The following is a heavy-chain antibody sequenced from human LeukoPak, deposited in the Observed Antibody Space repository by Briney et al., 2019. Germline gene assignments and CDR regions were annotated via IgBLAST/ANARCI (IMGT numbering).Heavy chain of an antibody. Sequence: HPGGSLRLSCAASGFTFSRFAMTWVRQTPGKGLDWVSSISSSGNTYYADSVKGRFTISRDNSKNMLYLQMNSLRAEDTAVYYCVKGRISEDGLDFWGQGTLVTVSS. CDR1: GFTFSRFA. J-gene: IGHJ4*02. CDR2: ISSSGNT. V-gene: IGHV3-23*01. D-gene: IGHD6-13*01. CDR3: VKGRISEDGLDF.